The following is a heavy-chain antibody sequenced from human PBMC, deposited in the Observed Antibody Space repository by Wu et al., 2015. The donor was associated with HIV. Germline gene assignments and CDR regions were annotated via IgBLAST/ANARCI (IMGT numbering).Heavy chain of an antibody. J-gene: IGHJ3*02. Sequence: QVQLQQWGAGLLKPSETLSLTCAAYGGSFSGYYWSWIRQPPGKGLEWIGEINHSGSTNYNPSLKSRVTISVDTSKNQFSLKLSSVTAADTAVYYCARHSGLAFDIWGQGTMVTVSS. CDR1: GGSFSGYY. CDR2: INHSGST. V-gene: IGHV4-34*01. CDR3: ARHSGLAFDI. D-gene: IGHD3-22*01.